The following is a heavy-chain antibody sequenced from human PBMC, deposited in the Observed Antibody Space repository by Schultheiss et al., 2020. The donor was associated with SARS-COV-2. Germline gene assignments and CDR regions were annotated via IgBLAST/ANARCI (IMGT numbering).Heavy chain of an antibody. CDR2: ISWNSGSI. CDR1: GFTFSSYA. J-gene: IGHJ4*02. Sequence: GGSLRLSCAASGFTFSSYAMSWVRQAPGKGLEWVSGISWNSGSIGYADSVKGRFTISRDNAKNSLYLQMNSLRAEDTALYYCAKENFWYDSSGYYYRYFDYWGQGTLVTVSS. D-gene: IGHD3-22*01. CDR3: AKENFWYDSSGYYYRYFDY. V-gene: IGHV3-9*01.